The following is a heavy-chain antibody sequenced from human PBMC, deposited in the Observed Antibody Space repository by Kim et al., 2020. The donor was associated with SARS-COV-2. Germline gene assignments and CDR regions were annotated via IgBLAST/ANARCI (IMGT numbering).Heavy chain of an antibody. Sequence: GGSLRLSCAASGFTFGDYAMHWVRQAPGKGLEWVSGISWNSGSIGYADSVKGRFTISRDNAKNSLYLQMNSLRAEDTALYYCAKDITFGENLDDAFDIWGQGTMVTVSS. V-gene: IGHV3-9*01. CDR3: AKDITFGENLDDAFDI. CDR2: ISWNSGSI. D-gene: IGHD3-16*01. CDR1: GFTFGDYA. J-gene: IGHJ3*02.